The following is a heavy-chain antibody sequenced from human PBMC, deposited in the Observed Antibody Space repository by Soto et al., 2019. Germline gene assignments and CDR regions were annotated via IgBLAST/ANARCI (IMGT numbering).Heavy chain of an antibody. V-gene: IGHV1-3*01. D-gene: IGHD3-10*01. CDR3: ARDLYGSGSHDAFDI. J-gene: IGHJ3*02. Sequence: ASVKVSCKASGYTFTSYAMHWVRQAPGQRLEWMGWINAGNGNTKYSQKFQGRVTITRDTSASTAYMELSSLRSEDTAVYYCARDLYGSGSHDAFDIWGQGTMVTVSS. CDR1: GYTFTSYA. CDR2: INAGNGNT.